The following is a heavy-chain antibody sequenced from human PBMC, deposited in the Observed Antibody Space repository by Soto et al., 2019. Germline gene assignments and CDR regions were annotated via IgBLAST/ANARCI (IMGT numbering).Heavy chain of an antibody. J-gene: IGHJ6*02. CDR3: VRGGILEANRPYYYYGLDV. V-gene: IGHV1-2*02. CDR1: GYTFTGYY. D-gene: IGHD1-1*01. CDR2: INPNSGGT. Sequence: ASVKVSCKASGYTFTGYYMHWVRQAPGQGLEWLGWINPNSGGTNYAQKFQGRVTMTRDTSISTAYMELSRLRSDDTAIYYCVRGGILEANRPYYYYGLDVWGQGTPVTVSS.